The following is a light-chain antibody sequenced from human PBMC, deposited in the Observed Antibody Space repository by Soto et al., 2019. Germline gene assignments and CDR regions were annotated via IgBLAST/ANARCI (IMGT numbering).Light chain of an antibody. J-gene: IGKJ2*01. CDR2: DVS. Sequence: DIQMTQSPSTLAASVGETVTMTCRSSSKWLAWYQKKPGKAPKLLIYDVSNLERGVPPRFSGSTSGVESTLTITGLQPDDLGTYYCQHTTDFTFGQGTKVEIK. CDR1: SSKW. V-gene: IGKV1-5*01. CDR3: QHTTDFT.